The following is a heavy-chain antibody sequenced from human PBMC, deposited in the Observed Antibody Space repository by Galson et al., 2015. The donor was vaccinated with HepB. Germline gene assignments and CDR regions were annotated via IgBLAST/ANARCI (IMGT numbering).Heavy chain of an antibody. CDR1: GYTFNDYD. CDR2: MNPNSGNT. J-gene: IGHJ4*02. D-gene: IGHD3-10*01. Sequence: SVKVSCKASGYTFNDYDVNWVRQATGQGLEWMGWMNPNSGNTKYAQRFQGGVTMTWNISISTAYMELTSLKSEDTAVYHCARGLGDLLDFWGQGTLVSVSS. CDR3: ARGLGDLLDF. V-gene: IGHV1-8*02.